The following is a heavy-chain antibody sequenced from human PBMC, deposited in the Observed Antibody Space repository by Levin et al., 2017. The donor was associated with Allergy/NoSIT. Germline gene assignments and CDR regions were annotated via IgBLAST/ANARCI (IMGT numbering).Heavy chain of an antibody. V-gene: IGHV1-69*13. Sequence: SVKVSCKASGGTFSSYAISWVRQAPGQGLEWMGGIIPIFGTANYAQKFQGRVTITADESTSTAYMELSSLRSEDTAVYYCARGVGYNLFYLPVYGMDVWGQGTTVTVSS. CDR2: IIPIFGTA. CDR3: ARGVGYNLFYLPVYGMDV. CDR1: GGTFSSYA. D-gene: IGHD5-24*01. J-gene: IGHJ6*02.